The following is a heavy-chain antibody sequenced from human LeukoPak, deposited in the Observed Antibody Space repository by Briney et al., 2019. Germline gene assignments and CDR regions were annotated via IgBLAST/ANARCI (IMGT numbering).Heavy chain of an antibody. Sequence: GGSLRLSCAASGFTFSSYGMSWVRQAPGKGLEWVSAISGSGGSTYYADSVKGRFTISRDNSKNSLYLQMNSLRAEDTALYYCAKDRYPKAAAIHYYMDVWGKGTTVTVSS. J-gene: IGHJ6*03. CDR2: ISGSGGST. V-gene: IGHV3-23*01. CDR1: GFTFSSYG. CDR3: AKDRYPKAAAIHYYMDV. D-gene: IGHD6-13*01.